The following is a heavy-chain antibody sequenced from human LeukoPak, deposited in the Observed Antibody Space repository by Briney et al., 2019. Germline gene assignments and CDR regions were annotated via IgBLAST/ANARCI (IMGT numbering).Heavy chain of an antibody. CDR3: VRAGGLPRDDAFDM. V-gene: IGHV4-59*01. D-gene: IGHD3-10*01. J-gene: IGHJ3*02. CDR1: GDSISTYS. Sequence: SETLSLTCTVSGDSISTYSWTWIRQPPGKGLEWIGFVYYTGNTKYNPSLKSRVTISVDTSKNQFSLKMSSVITADTAVYYCVRAGGLPRDDAFDMGGQGTMVTVSS. CDR2: VYYTGNT.